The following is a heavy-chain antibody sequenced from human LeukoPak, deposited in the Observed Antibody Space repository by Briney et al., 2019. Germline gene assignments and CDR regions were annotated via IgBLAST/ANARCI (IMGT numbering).Heavy chain of an antibody. CDR1: GYTFTGYY. D-gene: IGHD4-17*01. J-gene: IGHJ6*02. CDR3: ARDGPGDYEGYYGMDV. Sequence: ASVKVSCKASGYTFTGYYMHWVRQAPGQGLEWMGWINPNSGGPNYAQLFQGSVIMIRETSISTAYMELSRLRSDDTAVYYCARDGPGDYEGYYGMDVWGQGTTVTVSS. V-gene: IGHV1-2*02. CDR2: INPNSGGP.